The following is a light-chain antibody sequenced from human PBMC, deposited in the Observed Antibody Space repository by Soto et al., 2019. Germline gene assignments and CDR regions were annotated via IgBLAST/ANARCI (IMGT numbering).Light chain of an antibody. CDR2: EVT. V-gene: IGLV2-8*01. J-gene: IGLJ2*01. CDR1: SSDVGGYNY. CDR3: SSYAGNNVVI. Sequence: QSALTQPPSASGSPRQSVTISCTGTSSDVGGYNYVSWYQQHPGKVPKLLIYEVTRRPSGVPDRFSGSKSGNTASLTVSAPQAEDEAHYYCSSYAGNNVVIFGGGTKVIVL.